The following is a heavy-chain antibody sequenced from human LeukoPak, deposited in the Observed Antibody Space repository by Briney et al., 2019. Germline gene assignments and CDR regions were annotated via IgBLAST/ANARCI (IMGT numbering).Heavy chain of an antibody. CDR3: AREPYSSSRGIAEAWDY. J-gene: IGHJ4*02. Sequence: ASVKVSCKASGYPFNTYAMHWVRQAPGPRLEWMGWINAGNGNRKYSQKFQDRVTITRDTSASTAYMELSSLRSEDTAVYYCAREPYSSSRGIAEAWDYWGQGTLVTVSS. V-gene: IGHV1-3*01. D-gene: IGHD6-13*01. CDR1: GYPFNTYA. CDR2: INAGNGNR.